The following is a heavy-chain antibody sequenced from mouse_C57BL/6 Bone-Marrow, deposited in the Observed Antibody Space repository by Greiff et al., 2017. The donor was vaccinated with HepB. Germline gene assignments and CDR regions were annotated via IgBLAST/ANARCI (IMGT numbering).Heavy chain of an antibody. CDR1: GYTFTSYG. D-gene: IGHD2-3*01. CDR2: IYPRSGNT. V-gene: IGHV1-81*01. Sequence: VQLQESGAELARPGASVKLSCKASGYTFTSYGISWVKQRTGQGLEWIGEIYPRSGNTYYNEKFKGKATLTADKSSSTAYMELRRLTSEDSAVYFCARDDGYYEGGAMDYWGQGTSVTVSS. J-gene: IGHJ4*01. CDR3: ARDDGYYEGGAMDY.